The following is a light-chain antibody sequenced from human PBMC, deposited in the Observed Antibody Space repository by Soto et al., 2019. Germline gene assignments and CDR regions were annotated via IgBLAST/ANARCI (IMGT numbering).Light chain of an antibody. Sequence: QSVVPQPPSVSAAPGQKVTISCSGSSSNIGGNSVSLYQQLPGTAPKLPIYDDNKRPSGIPDRFSGSKSGTSATLGITGFQTGDEADYYCGSWDSSLSAYVFGTGTKVTVL. J-gene: IGLJ1*01. V-gene: IGLV1-51*01. CDR3: GSWDSSLSAYV. CDR2: DDN. CDR1: SSNIGGNS.